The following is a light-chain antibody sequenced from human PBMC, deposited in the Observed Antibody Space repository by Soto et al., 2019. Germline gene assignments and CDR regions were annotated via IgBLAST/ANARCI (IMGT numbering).Light chain of an antibody. CDR3: QQSDNTCLT. CDR1: QSISSC. CDR2: AAS. V-gene: IGKV1-39*01. J-gene: IGKJ3*01. Sequence: DLQMTQAPSSRSASVGDRVTITCRASQSISSCLNWYQQKPGKAPKLLIYAASSLQSWVPSRFSGSGSGTDFTLPISSLHPDEFATYYCQQSDNTCLTFGPGPKVDLK.